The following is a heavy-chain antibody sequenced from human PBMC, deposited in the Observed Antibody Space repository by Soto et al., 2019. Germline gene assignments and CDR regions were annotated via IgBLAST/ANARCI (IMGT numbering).Heavy chain of an antibody. V-gene: IGHV3-53*01. CDR1: GFTVSSNY. CDR2: IYSGGST. J-gene: IGHJ5*02. CDR3: AIVPAAMSWFDP. Sequence: GGSLRLSCAASGFTVSSNYMGWVRQAPGKGLEWVSVIYSGGSTYYADSVKGRFTISRDNSKNTLYLQMNSLRAEDTAVYYCAIVPAAMSWFDPWGQGTLVTVSS. D-gene: IGHD2-2*01.